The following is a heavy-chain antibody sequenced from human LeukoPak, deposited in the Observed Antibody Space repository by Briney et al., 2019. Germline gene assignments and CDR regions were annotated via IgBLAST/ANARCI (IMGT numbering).Heavy chain of an antibody. V-gene: IGHV3-66*01. CDR1: GFTVSSNY. Sequence: GGSLRLSCAASGFTVSSNYMSWVRQAPGKGLEWVSVIYSGGSTYYADSVKGRFTISRDNSKNTLYLQMNSLRAEDTAVYYCAKCGVIAARGGPPLYFDYWGQGTLVTVSS. D-gene: IGHD6-6*01. J-gene: IGHJ4*02. CDR3: AKCGVIAARGGPPLYFDY. CDR2: IYSGGST.